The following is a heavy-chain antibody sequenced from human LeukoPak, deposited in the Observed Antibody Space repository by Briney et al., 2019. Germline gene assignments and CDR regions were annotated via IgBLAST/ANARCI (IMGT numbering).Heavy chain of an antibody. D-gene: IGHD3-22*01. J-gene: IGHJ4*02. CDR1: GGSFSGYY. CDR3: ARCPRYDSSGYYLSFDY. CDR2: INHSGST. Sequence: SETLSLTCAVYGGSFSGYYWSWIRQPPGKGLEWIGEINHSGSTNYNPSLKSRVTISVDTSKNQFSLKLSSVTAADTAVYYCARCPRYDSSGYYLSFDYWGQGTLVTVSS. V-gene: IGHV4-34*01.